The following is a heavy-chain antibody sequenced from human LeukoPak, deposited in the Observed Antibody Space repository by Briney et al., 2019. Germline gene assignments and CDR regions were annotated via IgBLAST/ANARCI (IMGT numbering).Heavy chain of an antibody. D-gene: IGHD2-8*01. CDR2: IIPIFGTA. CDR3: ARLPNGPHLFDY. Sequence: EASVKVSCKASGGTFSSYAISWVRQAPGQGLEWMGGIIPIFGTANYAQKFQGRVTITTDESTSTAYMELSSLRSEDTAVYYCARLPNGPHLFDYWGQGTLVTVSS. V-gene: IGHV1-69*05. CDR1: GGTFSSYA. J-gene: IGHJ4*02.